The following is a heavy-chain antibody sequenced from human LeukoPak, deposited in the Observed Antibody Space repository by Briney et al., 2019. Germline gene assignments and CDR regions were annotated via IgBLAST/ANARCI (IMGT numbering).Heavy chain of an antibody. D-gene: IGHD6-25*01. CDR3: ARSGWPYYFDY. V-gene: IGHV3-74*01. Sequence: GGSLRLSCAASGFTLSNYWMHWVRQAPGKGLVWVSRLHSDGTSTSYADSVRGRFTISRDNARNTLYLQMNTLRAEDTAVYYCARSGWPYYFDYWGQGTLVTVSS. CDR2: LHSDGTST. CDR1: GFTLSNYW. J-gene: IGHJ4*02.